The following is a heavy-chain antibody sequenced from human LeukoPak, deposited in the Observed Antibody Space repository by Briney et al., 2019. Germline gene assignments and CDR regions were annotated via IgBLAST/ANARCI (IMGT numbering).Heavy chain of an antibody. Sequence: PGGSLRLSCAPAGPTLSDHHMDWVRQAAGGGREWVGRTRDKARSYRTEYAASVDGRFTISRDDSKNSLYLQMNSLKTEDTAVYYCARDGGEGDNSAFDIWGQGTVVTVSS. CDR3: ARDGGEGDNSAFDI. CDR2: TRDKARSYRT. D-gene: IGHD3-16*01. V-gene: IGHV3-72*01. CDR1: GPTLSDHH. J-gene: IGHJ3*02.